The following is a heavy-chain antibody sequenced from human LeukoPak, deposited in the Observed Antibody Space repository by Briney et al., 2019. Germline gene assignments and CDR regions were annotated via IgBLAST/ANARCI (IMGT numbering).Heavy chain of an antibody. CDR3: ARDGDYDILTGLDY. CDR2: ISAYNGNT. CDR1: GYTFTSYG. J-gene: IGHJ4*02. D-gene: IGHD3-9*01. Sequence: GASAKVSCKASGYTFTSYGISWVRQAPGQGLEWMGWISAYNGNTNYAQKLQGRVTMTTDTSTSTAYMELRSLRSDDTAVYYCARDGDYDILTGLDYWGQGTLVTVSS. V-gene: IGHV1-18*04.